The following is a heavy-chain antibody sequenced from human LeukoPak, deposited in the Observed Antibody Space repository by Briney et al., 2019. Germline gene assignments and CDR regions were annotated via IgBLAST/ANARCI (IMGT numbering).Heavy chain of an antibody. J-gene: IGHJ4*02. Sequence: GGSLRLSCAASGFTFSSYAMSWVRQAPGKGLEWVSAISGSGGSTYYADTVKGRFTISRDNSKNTLYLQMNSLRAEDTAVYYCAKDIVVVVAAPHYFDYWGQGTLVTVSS. D-gene: IGHD2-15*01. V-gene: IGHV3-23*01. CDR3: AKDIVVVVAAPHYFDY. CDR1: GFTFSSYA. CDR2: ISGSGGST.